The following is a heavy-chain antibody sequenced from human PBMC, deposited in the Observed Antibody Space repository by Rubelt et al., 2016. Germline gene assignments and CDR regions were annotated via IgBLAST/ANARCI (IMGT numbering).Heavy chain of an antibody. V-gene: IGHV3-7*01. CDR1: GFTFSSYG. CDR2: IKEDGSEK. D-gene: IGHD5-12*01. Sequence: VQLVESGGGVVQPGRSLRLSCAVSGFTFSSYGMDWVRQAPGKGLEWVATIKEDGSEKYYVDSVKGRFNISRDNAKNSLYLQMDSRRAEDTAVYSCAMATTLDYWGRGTLVTVSS. CDR3: AMATTLDY. J-gene: IGHJ4*02.